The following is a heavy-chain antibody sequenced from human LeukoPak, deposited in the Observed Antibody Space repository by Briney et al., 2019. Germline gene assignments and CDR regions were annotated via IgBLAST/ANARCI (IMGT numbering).Heavy chain of an antibody. CDR2: IIPIFGTA. Sequence: ASVKVSCKASGGTFGSHAISWVRQAPGQGLEWMGGIIPIFGTANYAQKFQGRVTITTDESTSTAYMELSSLRSEDTAVYYCARGDYDSSGYYYPPDYWGQGTLVTASS. D-gene: IGHD3-22*01. V-gene: IGHV1-69*05. CDR1: GGTFGSHA. J-gene: IGHJ4*02. CDR3: ARGDYDSSGYYYPPDY.